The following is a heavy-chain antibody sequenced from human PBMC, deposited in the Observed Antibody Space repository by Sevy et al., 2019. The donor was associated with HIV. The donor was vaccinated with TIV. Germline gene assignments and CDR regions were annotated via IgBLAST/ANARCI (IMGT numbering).Heavy chain of an antibody. V-gene: IGHV3-23*01. CDR3: AKPPSNHDVLHYYGMDV. Sequence: GGSLRLSCVGSGFTFGSYGMSWVRQPPGKGLKLVSSISFSGVATFYADSVRGRFTISRDNSKNILYLQMNSLRAEDTAVYFCAKPPSNHDVLHYYGMDVWGQGTTVTVSS. CDR1: GFTFGSYG. CDR2: ISFSGVAT. D-gene: IGHD3-10*02. J-gene: IGHJ6*02.